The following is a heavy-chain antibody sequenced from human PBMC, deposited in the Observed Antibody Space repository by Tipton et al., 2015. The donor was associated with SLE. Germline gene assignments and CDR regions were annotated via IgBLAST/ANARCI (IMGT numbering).Heavy chain of an antibody. CDR3: ARDHRVNFDWILLDY. V-gene: IGHV4-39*07. Sequence: TLSLTCSVSGESVSSSRYYWAWIRQPPGKGLEWIGSIYYSGTSTYNPSLKSRVTMPLDSSKNQFSLKLTSVTAADTAVYYCARDHRVNFDWILLDYWGQGALVSVSS. D-gene: IGHD3-9*01. J-gene: IGHJ4*02. CDR1: GESVSSSRYY. CDR2: IYYSGTS.